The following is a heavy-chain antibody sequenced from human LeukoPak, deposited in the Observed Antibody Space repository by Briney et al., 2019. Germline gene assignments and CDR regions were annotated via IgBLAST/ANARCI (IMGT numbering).Heavy chain of an antibody. CDR2: IYYSGST. CDR3: ARAPMRRYLDWLLQPGAFDI. Sequence: PSQTLSLTCTVSGGSISSGGYYWSWIRQHPGKGLEWIGYIYYSGSTYYNPSLKSRVTISVDTSKNQFSLKLSSVTAADTAVYYCARAPMRRYLDWLLQPGAFDIWGQGTMVTVSS. J-gene: IGHJ3*02. D-gene: IGHD3-9*01. V-gene: IGHV4-31*03. CDR1: GGSISSGGYY.